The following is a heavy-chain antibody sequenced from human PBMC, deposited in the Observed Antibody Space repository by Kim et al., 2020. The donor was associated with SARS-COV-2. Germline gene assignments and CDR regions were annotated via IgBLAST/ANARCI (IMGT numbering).Heavy chain of an antibody. D-gene: IGHD3-22*01. CDR1: GFTFNNYW. V-gene: IGHV3-7*01. Sequence: GGSLRLSCAASGFTFNNYWMSWVRQAPGQGLEGVSNINKDGSEKYDVDSVKGRFTISRDNAEDSLYLHMNSLRAEDTAVYYCARGGKFYYDSSGYPDDYWGQGTLVTVSS. J-gene: IGHJ4*02. CDR2: INKDGSEK. CDR3: ARGGKFYYDSSGYPDDY.